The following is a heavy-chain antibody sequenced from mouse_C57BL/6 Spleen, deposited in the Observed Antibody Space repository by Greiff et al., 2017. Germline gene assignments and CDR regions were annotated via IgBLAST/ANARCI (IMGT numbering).Heavy chain of an antibody. CDR3: ARKRTTVVRAMDY. Sequence: EVQLQESGPELVKPGASVKIPCKASGYTFTDYNMDWVKQSHGKSLEWIGDINPNNGGTIYNQKFKGKATLTVDKSSSTAYMELRSLTSEDTAVYYCARKRTTVVRAMDYWGQGTSVTVSS. CDR2: INPNNGGT. D-gene: IGHD1-1*01. CDR1: GYTFTDYN. V-gene: IGHV1-18*01. J-gene: IGHJ4*01.